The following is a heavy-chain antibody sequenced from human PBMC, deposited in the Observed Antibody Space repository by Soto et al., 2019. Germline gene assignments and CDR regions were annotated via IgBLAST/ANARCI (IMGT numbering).Heavy chain of an antibody. CDR3: ARLSFTYYYDSSGYYSYYFDY. J-gene: IGHJ4*02. V-gene: IGHV4-39*01. Sequence: SETLSLTCTVSGGSTSSRSYYWGWIRQPPGKGLEWIGSIYYSGSTYYNPSLKSRVTISVDTSKNQFSLKLSSVTAADTAVYYCARLSFTYYYDSSGYYSYYFDYWGQGTLVTVSS. D-gene: IGHD3-22*01. CDR1: GGSTSSRSYY. CDR2: IYYSGST.